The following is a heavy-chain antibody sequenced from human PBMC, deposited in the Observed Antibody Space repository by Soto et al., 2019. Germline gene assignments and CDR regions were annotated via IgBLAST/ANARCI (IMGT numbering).Heavy chain of an antibody. Sequence: TGGSLRLSCAASGFTFSYYWMHWVRQAPGQGLVWVSRIHSDGSSTTYADSVKGRFTISRDNAKNTLYLQMNSLRAGDTAVYYCARGDRGAFDLWGQGTMVTVSS. J-gene: IGHJ3*01. CDR3: ARGDRGAFDL. CDR1: GFTFSYYW. CDR2: IHSDGSST. V-gene: IGHV3-74*01. D-gene: IGHD2-21*02.